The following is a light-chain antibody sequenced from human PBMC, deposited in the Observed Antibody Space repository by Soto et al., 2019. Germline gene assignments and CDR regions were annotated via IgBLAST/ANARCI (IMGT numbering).Light chain of an antibody. CDR3: QSYDSSLSGGV. CDR2: EVN. V-gene: IGLV2-14*01. CDR1: SSDIGAYDY. Sequence: QSALTQPASLSGSPGQSITISCTGTSSDIGAYDYVSWFQQHPGKAPKLMISEVNNRPSGVSNRFSGSKSGNTAYLTISGLQVEDEAEYYCQSYDSSLSGGVFGTGTKLTVL. J-gene: IGLJ1*01.